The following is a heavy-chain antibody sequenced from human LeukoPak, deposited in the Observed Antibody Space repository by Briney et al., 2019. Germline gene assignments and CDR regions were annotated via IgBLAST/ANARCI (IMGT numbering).Heavy chain of an antibody. J-gene: IGHJ6*02. CDR1: GGSFSGYY. CDR3: ARASYQLLYDYYYGMDV. V-gene: IGHV4-34*01. CDR2: INHSGST. D-gene: IGHD2-2*02. Sequence: SETLSLTCAVYGGSFSGYYWGWIRQPPGKGLEWIGEINHSGSTNYNPSLKSRVTISVDTSKNQFSLKLSSVTAADTAVYYCARASYQLLYDYYYGMDVWGQGTTVTVSS.